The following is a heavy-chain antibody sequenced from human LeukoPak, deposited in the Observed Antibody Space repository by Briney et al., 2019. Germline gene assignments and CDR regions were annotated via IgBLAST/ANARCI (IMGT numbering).Heavy chain of an antibody. CDR3: ARDGDYGDYGYYFDY. J-gene: IGHJ4*02. V-gene: IGHV3-30*04. CDR1: GFTFSSYA. D-gene: IGHD4-17*01. Sequence: GGSLRLSCAASGFTFSSYAIHWVRQAPGEGLEWVAVMSYDGNDKYYADSVKGRFTISRDNSKNSLYLQMTSLRPEDSAVYYCARDGDYGDYGYYFDYWGQGTLVTVSS. CDR2: MSYDGNDK.